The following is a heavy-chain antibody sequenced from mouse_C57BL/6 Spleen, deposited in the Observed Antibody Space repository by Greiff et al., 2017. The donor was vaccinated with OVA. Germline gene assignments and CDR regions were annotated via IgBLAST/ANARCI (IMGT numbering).Heavy chain of an antibody. V-gene: IGHV1-82*01. J-gene: IGHJ2*01. D-gene: IGHD4-1*01. CDR2: IYPGDGDT. Sequence: QVQLQQSGPELVKPGASVKISCKASGYAFSSSWMNWVKQRPGKGLEWIGRIYPGDGDTNYNGKFKGKATLTADKSSSTAYMQLSSLTSEDSAVYFCASLELDYFDYWGQGTTLTVSS. CDR1: GYAFSSSW. CDR3: ASLELDYFDY.